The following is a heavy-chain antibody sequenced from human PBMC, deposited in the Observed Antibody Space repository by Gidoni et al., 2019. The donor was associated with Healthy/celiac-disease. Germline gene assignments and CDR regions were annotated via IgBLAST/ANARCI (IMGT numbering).Heavy chain of an antibody. J-gene: IGHJ4*02. V-gene: IGHV4-61*02. Sequence: QVQLQESGPGLVKPSQTLSLTCTVSDDSISSGHYYWSWIRQPDGKELEWIGHIYNTGHTNYHPSLGSRVTISVDTSKNQFSLKLSSVTAADTAVYYCAREQYDFWSGSLDYWGQGTLVTVSS. CDR3: AREQYDFWSGSLDY. CDR2: IYNTGHT. CDR1: DDSISSGHYY. D-gene: IGHD3-3*01.